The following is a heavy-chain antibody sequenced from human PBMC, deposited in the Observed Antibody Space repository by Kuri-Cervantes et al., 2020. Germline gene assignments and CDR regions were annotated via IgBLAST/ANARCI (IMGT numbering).Heavy chain of an antibody. D-gene: IGHD1-26*01. Sequence: GGSLRLSCPASGFTVSSNYMSWVRQAPGKGLEWVSAISGSGGSTYYADSVKGRFTISRDNSKNTLYLQMNSLRAEDTAVYYCAKGSPRSPQSGSYSNFDYWGQGTLVTVSS. CDR3: AKGSPRSPQSGSYSNFDY. J-gene: IGHJ4*02. CDR2: ISGSGGST. V-gene: IGHV3-23*01. CDR1: GFTVSSNY.